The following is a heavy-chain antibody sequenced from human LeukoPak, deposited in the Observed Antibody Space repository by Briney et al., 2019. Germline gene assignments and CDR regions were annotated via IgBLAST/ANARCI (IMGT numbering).Heavy chain of an antibody. J-gene: IGHJ4*02. CDR1: GFSHFMYT. CDR3: APGWYICDY. Sequence: GGSLRLSCVDPGFSHFMYTARSGCEAPGKGLEWVSGINNSGDRRFYADSVKGRFAISRDNSKNTPYLQMNSLGAQYTTVYYCAPGWYICDYWGQGTRVTVSS. D-gene: IGHD6-19*01. V-gene: IGHV3-23*01. CDR2: INNSGDRR.